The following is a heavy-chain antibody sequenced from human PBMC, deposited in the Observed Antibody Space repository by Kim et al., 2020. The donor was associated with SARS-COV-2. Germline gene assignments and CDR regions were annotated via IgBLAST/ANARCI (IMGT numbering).Heavy chain of an antibody. V-gene: IGHV1-3*01. CDR3: ARGPYGSGSYPLGDAFDI. Sequence: QGRVTITRDTSASTAYMELSSLRSEDTAVYYCARGPYGSGSYPLGDAFDIWGQGTMVTVSS. J-gene: IGHJ3*02. D-gene: IGHD3-10*01.